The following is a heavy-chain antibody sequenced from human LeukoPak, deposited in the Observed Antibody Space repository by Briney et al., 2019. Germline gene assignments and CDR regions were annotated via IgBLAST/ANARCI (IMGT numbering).Heavy chain of an antibody. CDR2: INHSGST. Sequence: PSETLSLTCAVYGGSFSGYYWSWIRQPPGKGLEWIGEINHSGSTNYNPSLKSRVTISVDTSKNQFSLKLSSVTAADTAVYYCARAAGRRYSSSLYFDYWGQGTLVTVSS. CDR3: ARAAGRRYSSSLYFDY. D-gene: IGHD6-6*01. CDR1: GGSFSGYY. V-gene: IGHV4-34*01. J-gene: IGHJ4*02.